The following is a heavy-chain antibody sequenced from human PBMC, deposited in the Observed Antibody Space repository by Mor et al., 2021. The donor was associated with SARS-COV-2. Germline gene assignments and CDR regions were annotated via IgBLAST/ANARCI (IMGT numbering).Heavy chain of an antibody. Sequence: PSGGTTRHAQKLQGRVTMTKDTSTSTVYMELSSLRSEDPAVYYCAREMGTTYYVDYWGQGTLVTVSS. CDR2: PSGGTT. CDR3: AREMGTTYYVDY. D-gene: IGHD1-26*01. J-gene: IGHJ4*02. V-gene: IGHV1-46*01.